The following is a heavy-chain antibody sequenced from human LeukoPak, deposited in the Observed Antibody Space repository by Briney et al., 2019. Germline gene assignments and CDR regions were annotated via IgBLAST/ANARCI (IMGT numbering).Heavy chain of an antibody. V-gene: IGHV3-15*07. CDR3: TTGNFGPY. CDR2: IKRKTEGGTT. D-gene: IGHD3-10*01. CDR1: GFSFSTSW. J-gene: IGHJ4*02. Sequence: GGSLRLSCAASGFSFSTSWMNWVRQAPGKGLEWVGRIKRKTEGGTTDYGAPVKGRFSISRDDSKNTAYLQMNSLKTEDTAFYYCTTGNFGPYWGQGTLVTVSS.